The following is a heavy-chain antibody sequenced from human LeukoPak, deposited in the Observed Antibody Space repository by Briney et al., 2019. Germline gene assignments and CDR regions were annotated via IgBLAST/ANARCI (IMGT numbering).Heavy chain of an antibody. CDR1: GGSFSGYY. CDR3: ALHVGYCTNGVCPREGDY. CDR2: INHSGST. D-gene: IGHD2-8*01. V-gene: IGHV4-34*01. Sequence: PSETLSLTCAVYGGSFSGYYWSWIRQPPGKGLEWIGEINHSGSTNYNPSLKSRVTISVDTSKNQFSLKLSSVTAADTAVYYCALHVGYCTNGVCPREGDYWGQGTLITVSS. J-gene: IGHJ4*02.